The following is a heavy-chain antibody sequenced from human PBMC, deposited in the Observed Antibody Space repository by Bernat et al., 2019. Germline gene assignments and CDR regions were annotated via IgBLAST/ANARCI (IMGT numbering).Heavy chain of an antibody. J-gene: IGHJ6*02. CDR2: ISGSGGST. CDR1: GFTFSNFA. CDR3: ARDKGGGSYYFSSHYYYGMDV. D-gene: IGHD1-26*01. V-gene: IGHV3-23*01. Sequence: EVQLLDSGGGLVQPGGSLRLSCAASGFTFSNFAMSWVRQAPGKGLEWVSGISGSGGSTYYADSVKGRFTISRDNSKSTLYLQMNSLRAEDTAVYYCARDKGGGSYYFSSHYYYGMDVWGQGTTVTVSS.